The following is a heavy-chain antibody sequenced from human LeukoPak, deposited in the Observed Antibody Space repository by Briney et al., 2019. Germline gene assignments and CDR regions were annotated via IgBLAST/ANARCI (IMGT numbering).Heavy chain of an antibody. J-gene: IGHJ5*02. CDR3: ARAPPLRYFDWLLSKGGNWFDP. CDR1: GYTFTSYG. D-gene: IGHD3-9*01. Sequence: ASVKVSCKASGYTFTSYGISWVRQAPGQGLEWMGWISAYNGNTNYAQKLQGRVTMTTDTSTSTAYMELRSLRSDDTAVYSCARAPPLRYFDWLLSKGGNWFDPWGQGTLVTVSS. CDR2: ISAYNGNT. V-gene: IGHV1-18*01.